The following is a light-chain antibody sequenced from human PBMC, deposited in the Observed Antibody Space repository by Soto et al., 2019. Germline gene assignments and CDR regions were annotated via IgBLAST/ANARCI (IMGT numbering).Light chain of an antibody. V-gene: IGKV3-15*01. Sequence: MVIARSPATRSRAVWGKGTVSGVDGQRVSSNLDWYQQKPGQAPRLLIYGASTRATGIPARFSGRGSGNEFTLPIRRPQSAAFPVYYCQQYNNWPQAFGQGTKVDIK. J-gene: IGKJ1*01. CDR3: QQYNNWPQA. CDR2: GAS. CDR1: QRVSSN.